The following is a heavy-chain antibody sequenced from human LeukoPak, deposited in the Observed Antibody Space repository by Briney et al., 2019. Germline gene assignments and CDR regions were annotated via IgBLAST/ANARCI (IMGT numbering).Heavy chain of an antibody. J-gene: IGHJ5*02. D-gene: IGHD4-23*01. V-gene: IGHV3-7*03. CDR3: ARGRRPSIYGGLDI. CDR2: IKQDVSVK. CDR1: GFTFSDYW. Sequence: GGALRLSCAAPGFTFSDYWMSSVRQPPGKGLEWGANIKQDVSVKYYVDSVKGRFTISKDNAKNSLYLQMNRLTAEDTAVYYCARGRRPSIYGGLDIWGQGTLVTVSS.